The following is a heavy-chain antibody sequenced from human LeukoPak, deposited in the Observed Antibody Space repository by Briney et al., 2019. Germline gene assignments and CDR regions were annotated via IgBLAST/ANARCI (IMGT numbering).Heavy chain of an antibody. J-gene: IGHJ6*03. V-gene: IGHV3-30*03. Sequence: PGGSLRLSCAASGFTFSSYGMHWVRQAPGKGLEWVAVISYDGSNKYYADSVKGRFTISRDNSKNTLYLQMNSLRAEDTAVYYCARDSIRDTQLLTGDYMDVWGKGTTVTVSS. CDR3: ARDSIRDTQLLTGDYMDV. CDR1: GFTFSSYG. CDR2: ISYDGSNK. D-gene: IGHD2-2*01.